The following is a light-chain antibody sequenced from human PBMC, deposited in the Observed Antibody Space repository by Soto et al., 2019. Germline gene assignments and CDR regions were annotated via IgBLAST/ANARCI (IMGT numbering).Light chain of an antibody. CDR3: QQANSFPLT. CDR2: TAS. J-gene: IGKJ5*01. V-gene: IGKV1-12*01. Sequence: IHITQSPSTQSPSIRDCVPLTCRASQSISSWLTWYQHKPGKAPKLLISTASSLQSGVPSRFSGSGSGTEFTLTISILQPEDFATYYCQQANSFPLTFGGGTRLEIK. CDR1: QSISSW.